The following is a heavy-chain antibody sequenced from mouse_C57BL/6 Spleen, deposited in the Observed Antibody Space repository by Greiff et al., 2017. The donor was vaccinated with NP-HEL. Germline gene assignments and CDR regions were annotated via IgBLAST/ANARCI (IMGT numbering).Heavy chain of an antibody. Sequence: DVHLVESGGDLVKPGGSLKLSCAASGFTFSSYGMSWVRQTPDKRLEWVATISSGGSYTYYPDSVKGRFTISRDNAKNTLYLQMSSLKSEDTAMYYCARHYCNAMDYWGQGTSVTVSS. CDR3: ARHYCNAMDY. CDR2: ISSGGSYT. V-gene: IGHV5-6*01. CDR1: GFTFSSYG. J-gene: IGHJ4*01.